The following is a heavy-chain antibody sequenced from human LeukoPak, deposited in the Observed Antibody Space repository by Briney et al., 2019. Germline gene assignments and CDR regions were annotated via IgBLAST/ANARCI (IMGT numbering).Heavy chain of an antibody. CDR2: IKQDGGEK. V-gene: IGHV3-7*01. CDR3: ARLGARQVLDY. Sequence: SWVREAPGKGLEWVANIKQDGGEKYYVDSVKGRFTISRDNAKNSLYLQMNSLRAEDTAVYYCARLGARQVLDYWGQGTLVTVSS. D-gene: IGHD4-17*01. J-gene: IGHJ4*02.